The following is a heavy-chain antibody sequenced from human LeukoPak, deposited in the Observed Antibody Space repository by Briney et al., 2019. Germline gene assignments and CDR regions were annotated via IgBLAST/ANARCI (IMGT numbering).Heavy chain of an antibody. CDR3: ARVKPIVVVPAAISDYYYYYMDV. J-gene: IGHJ6*03. CDR1: GGTFSSYA. D-gene: IGHD2-2*01. CDR2: IIPIFGTA. V-gene: IGHV1-69*05. Sequence: SVKVSCKASGGTFSSYAISWVRQAPGQGLEWMGGIIPIFGTANYAQKFQGRVTITTDESTSTAYMELSSLRSEDTAVYYCARVKPIVVVPAAISDYYYYYMDVWGKGTT.